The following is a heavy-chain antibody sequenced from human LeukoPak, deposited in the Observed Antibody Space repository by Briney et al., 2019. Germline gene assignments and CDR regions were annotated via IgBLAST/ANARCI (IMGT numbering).Heavy chain of an antibody. D-gene: IGHD1-26*01. CDR3: ARAAVGATALPSY. J-gene: IGHJ4*02. V-gene: IGHV3-30*04. CDR2: IPYDGSNK. Sequence: GGSLRLSCAASGFTFSTYAMHWVRQAPGKGLEWVAVIPYDGSNKYYADSVKGRFTISRENSKNRLYLQMNSLRAEDTAVYYCARAAVGATALPSYWGQGTLVTVSS. CDR1: GFTFSTYA.